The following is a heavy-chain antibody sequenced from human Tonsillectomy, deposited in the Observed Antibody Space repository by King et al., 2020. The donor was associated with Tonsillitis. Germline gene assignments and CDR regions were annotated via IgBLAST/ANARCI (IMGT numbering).Heavy chain of an antibody. J-gene: IGHJ6*02. CDR1: GGSIGSYY. CDR2: IVYSRST. CDR3: ARDKVCSGYYCAYGMDV. V-gene: IGHV4-59*01. Sequence: VQLQESGPGLVKPSETLSLTCTVSGGSIGSYYWSWMRQPPGKVMEWIGYIVYSRSTNYNPSLKSRVTISVDTAKNQFSLKLSSATAADTPVYYCARDKVCSGYYCAYGMDVWGQGTTVTVSS. D-gene: IGHD3-22*01.